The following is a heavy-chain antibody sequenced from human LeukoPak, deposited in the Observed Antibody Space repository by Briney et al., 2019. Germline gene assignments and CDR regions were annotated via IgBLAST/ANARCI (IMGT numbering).Heavy chain of an antibody. V-gene: IGHV3-30*01. Sequence: GRSLRLSCAASGFTFNIYAMHWVRQAPGKGLEWVAVTPYDGIDKYYADSVKGRFSISRDNSKNTLYLQMDSLRAEDTAVYYCARAGENTSGWYSCLGYYYYMDVWGKGTTVTVSS. CDR2: TPYDGIDK. CDR1: GFTFNIYA. D-gene: IGHD6-19*01. J-gene: IGHJ6*03. CDR3: ARAGENTSGWYSCLGYYYYMDV.